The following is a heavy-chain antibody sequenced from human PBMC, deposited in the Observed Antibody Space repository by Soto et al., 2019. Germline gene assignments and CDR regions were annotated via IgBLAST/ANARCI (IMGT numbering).Heavy chain of an antibody. CDR3: ARHGVRSNWFDP. CDR2: IYYSGST. V-gene: IGHV4-39*01. Sequence: QLQLQESGPGLVKPSETLSLTCTVSGGSISSSSYYWGWIRQPPGKGLEWIGSIYYSGSTYYNPSLKSGVTISVDTSKNQFSLKLSSVTAADTAVYYCARHGVRSNWFDPWGQGTLVTVSS. J-gene: IGHJ5*02. D-gene: IGHD4-17*01. CDR1: GGSISSSSYY.